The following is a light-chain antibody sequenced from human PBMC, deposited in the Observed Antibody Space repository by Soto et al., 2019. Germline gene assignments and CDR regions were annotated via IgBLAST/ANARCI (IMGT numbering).Light chain of an antibody. CDR2: KAS. CDR1: QSISSW. V-gene: IGKV1-5*03. CDR3: QHYNSYPEA. Sequence: GDRGTIACRASQSISSWLAWYQQKPGKAPKILINKASSLESGVPSRLSGSGYGTELTLTISSLQTDDFATYYCQHYNSYPEAFGQGTKVDIK. J-gene: IGKJ1*01.